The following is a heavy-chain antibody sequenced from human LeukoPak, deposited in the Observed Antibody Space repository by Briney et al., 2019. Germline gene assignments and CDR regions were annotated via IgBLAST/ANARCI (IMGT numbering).Heavy chain of an antibody. CDR3: TRTFLSGDGYKVGYFDY. CDR2: IYSSGST. D-gene: IGHD5-24*01. CDR1: GLTVSSNY. J-gene: IGHJ4*02. V-gene: IGHV3-53*01. Sequence: GGSLRLSCAASGLTVSSNYMSWVRQAPGKGLEWVSLIYSSGSTYYADSVKGRFTISRDNSKNTLFLQMNSLTAEDTAMYYCTRTFLSGDGYKVGYFDYWGEGTLVTVSS.